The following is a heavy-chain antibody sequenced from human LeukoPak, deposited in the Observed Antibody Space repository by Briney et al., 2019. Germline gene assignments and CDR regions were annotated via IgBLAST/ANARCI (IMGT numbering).Heavy chain of an antibody. CDR1: GGTFSSYA. CDR2: ISAYNGNT. V-gene: IGHV1-18*01. Sequence: ASVKVSCKASGGTFSSYAISWVRQAPGQGLEWMGWISAYNGNTNYAQKLQGRVTMTTDTSTSTAYMELRSLRSDDTAVYYCARVVGRPDNWLDPWGQGTLVTVSS. CDR3: ARVVGRPDNWLDP. J-gene: IGHJ5*02. D-gene: IGHD2-15*01.